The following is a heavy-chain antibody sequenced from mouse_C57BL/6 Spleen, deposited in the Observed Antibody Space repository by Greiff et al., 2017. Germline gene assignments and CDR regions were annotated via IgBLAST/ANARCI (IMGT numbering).Heavy chain of an antibody. CDR1: GYSFTGYY. V-gene: IGHV1-42*01. CDR2: INPSTGGT. Sequence: VHVKQSGPELVKPGASVKISCKASGYSFTGYYMNWVKQSPEKSLEWIGEINPSTGGTTYNQKFKAKATLTVDKSSSTAYMQLKSLTSEDSAVYYCARTNYGSSYDAYWGQGTLVTVSA. D-gene: IGHD1-1*01. J-gene: IGHJ3*01. CDR3: ARTNYGSSYDAY.